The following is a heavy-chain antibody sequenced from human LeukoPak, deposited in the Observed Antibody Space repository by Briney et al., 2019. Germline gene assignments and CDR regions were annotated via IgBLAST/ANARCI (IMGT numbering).Heavy chain of an antibody. V-gene: IGHV3-7*01. J-gene: IGHJ5*02. CDR1: GFDFDFYW. CDR3: GAATLS. D-gene: IGHD6-25*01. Sequence: GGSLRLSCAASGFDFDFYWLSWVRQAPGKGPEWVANIKRDGSDRNYVDSVRGRFTISRDTAKKSLFLQMNGLRVEDTGMYYCGAATLSWGQGTLVTVSS. CDR2: IKRDGSDR.